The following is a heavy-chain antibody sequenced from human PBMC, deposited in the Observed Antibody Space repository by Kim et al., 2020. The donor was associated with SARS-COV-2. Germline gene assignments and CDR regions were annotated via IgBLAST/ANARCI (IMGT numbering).Heavy chain of an antibody. CDR3: ARDGGYADPFDY. J-gene: IGHJ4*02. Sequence: YVESVKGQCTISKDNAKNSLYLQMNSLRAEDTAVYYCARDGGYADPFDYWGQGTLVTVSS. D-gene: IGHD1-26*01. V-gene: IGHV3-7*01.